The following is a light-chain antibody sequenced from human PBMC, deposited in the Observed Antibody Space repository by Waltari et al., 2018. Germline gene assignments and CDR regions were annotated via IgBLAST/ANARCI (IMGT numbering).Light chain of an antibody. CDR3: QQFKSYPRT. Sequence: ETVLTQSPATLSLSPGERATLSCRASQSISSHLAWYQQKPGQPPRRLMYDETKRATGVPARFSCSGSGTDFTLTISSLQPEDFATYYCQQFKSYPRTFGQGTRLE. CDR2: DET. J-gene: IGKJ5*01. V-gene: IGKV3-11*01. CDR1: QSISSH.